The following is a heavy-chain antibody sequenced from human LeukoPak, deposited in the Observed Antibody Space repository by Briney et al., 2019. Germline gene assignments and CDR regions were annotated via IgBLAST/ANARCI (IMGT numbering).Heavy chain of an antibody. V-gene: IGHV3-53*01. Sequence: PGGSLRLSCAASGFTVSSNYMSWVRQAPGKGLEWVSVIYSGGSTYYADSVKGRFTISRDNSKNTLYLQMNSLRAEDTAVYYCAKEAIAAAEYFDYWGQGTLVTVSS. CDR2: IYSGGST. J-gene: IGHJ4*02. CDR1: GFTVSSNY. D-gene: IGHD6-13*01. CDR3: AKEAIAAAEYFDY.